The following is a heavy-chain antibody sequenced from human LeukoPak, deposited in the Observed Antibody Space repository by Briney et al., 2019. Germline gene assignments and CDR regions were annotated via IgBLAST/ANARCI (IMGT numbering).Heavy chain of an antibody. D-gene: IGHD3-3*01. CDR3: AKDQMYYGFWSADPPFDY. V-gene: IGHV3-23*01. CDR2: ISGSDRST. Sequence: GGSLRLSCAASGFTFSSYAMSWVRQAPGKGLEWVSAISGSDRSTYYADSVKGRFTISRDNSKNTLYLQMNSLRAEDTAVYYCAKDQMYYGFWSADPPFDYWGQGTLVTVSS. CDR1: GFTFSSYA. J-gene: IGHJ4*02.